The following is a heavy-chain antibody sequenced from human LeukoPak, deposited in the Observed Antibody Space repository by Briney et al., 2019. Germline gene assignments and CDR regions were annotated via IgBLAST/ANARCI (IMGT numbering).Heavy chain of an antibody. CDR2: IYSSGSS. V-gene: IGHV4-39*01. CDR3: ARHGADIVVVPSGSIVY. CDR1: GGSISSSTYY. J-gene: IGHJ4*02. D-gene: IGHD2-2*01. Sequence: SETLSLTCTVSGGSISSSTYYWGWIRQPPGQGLEWIGGIYSSGSSYYNPSLKSRVTISVDTSKNQFSLKLSSVTAADTAVYYCARHGADIVVVPSGSIVYWGQGTLVTVSS.